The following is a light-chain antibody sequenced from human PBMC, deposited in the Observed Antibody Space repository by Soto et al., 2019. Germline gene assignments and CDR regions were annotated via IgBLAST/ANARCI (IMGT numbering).Light chain of an antibody. Sequence: DIQMTQSPSTLSGSVGDGVTITCRASQTISSWLAWYQQKPGKAPKLLIYKASTLKSGVPSRFSGSGSGTDFTLTISRLEPEDFAVYYCQQYGSSGTFGQGTKVDI. J-gene: IGKJ1*01. CDR1: QTISSW. CDR3: QQYGSSGT. CDR2: KAS. V-gene: IGKV1-5*03.